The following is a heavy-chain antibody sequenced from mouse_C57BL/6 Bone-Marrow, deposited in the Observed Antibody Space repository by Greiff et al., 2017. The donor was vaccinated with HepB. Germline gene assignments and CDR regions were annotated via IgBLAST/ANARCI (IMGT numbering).Heavy chain of an antibody. CDR2: ISSGSSTI. V-gene: IGHV5-17*01. J-gene: IGHJ4*01. CDR3: ARRWLNYYAMDY. D-gene: IGHD2-3*01. CDR1: GFTFSDYG. Sequence: EVQLVESGGGLVKPGGSLKLSCAASGFTFSDYGMHWVRQAPEKGLEWVAYISSGSSTIYYADTVKGRFTISRDNAKNTLFLQMPSLRSEDTAMYYCARRWLNYYAMDYWGQGTSVTVSS.